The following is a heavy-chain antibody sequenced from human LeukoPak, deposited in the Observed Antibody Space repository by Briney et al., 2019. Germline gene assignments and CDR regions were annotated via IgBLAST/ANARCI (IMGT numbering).Heavy chain of an antibody. V-gene: IGHV4-30-4*08. D-gene: IGHD5-12*01. CDR2: IYYSGST. CDR1: GGSISSGDYY. J-gene: IGHJ4*02. CDR3: ARVVADLPTYFDY. Sequence: SETLSLTCTVSGGSISSGDYYWSWIRQPPGKGLEWIGYIYYSGSTYYNPSLKSRVTISVDTSKNQFSLKLSSVTAADTAVYYCARVVADLPTYFDYWGQGTLVTVSS.